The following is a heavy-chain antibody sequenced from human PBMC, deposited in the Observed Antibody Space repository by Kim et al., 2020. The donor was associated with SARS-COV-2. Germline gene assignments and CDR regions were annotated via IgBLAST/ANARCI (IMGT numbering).Heavy chain of an antibody. CDR3: ARRDGYNPHFDY. J-gene: IGHJ4*02. CDR2: IYYSGRT. Sequence: SETLSLTCTISGGSINSSSSYWGWIRQSPGKGLEWIGSIYYSGRTYYNPSLKSRLTISVDTSDNQFSLKLSSVTAADAALYYCARRDGYNPHFDYWGQGTLVPVSS. D-gene: IGHD5-12*01. CDR1: GGSINSSSSY. V-gene: IGHV4-39*01.